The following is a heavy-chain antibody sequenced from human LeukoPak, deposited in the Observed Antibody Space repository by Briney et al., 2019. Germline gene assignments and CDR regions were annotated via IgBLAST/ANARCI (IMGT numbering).Heavy chain of an antibody. V-gene: IGHV1-2*02. CDR1: GYAFTGYY. CDR3: ARASGVGVRIDNWFDP. J-gene: IGHJ5*02. D-gene: IGHD3-10*02. CDR2: INPNSGGT. Sequence: ASVKVSCKASGYAFTGYYMHWVRQAPGQGLEWMGWINPNSGGTNYAQKFQGRVTMTRDTSISTAYTELSRLRSDDTAVYYCARASGVGVRIDNWFDPWGQGTLVTVSS.